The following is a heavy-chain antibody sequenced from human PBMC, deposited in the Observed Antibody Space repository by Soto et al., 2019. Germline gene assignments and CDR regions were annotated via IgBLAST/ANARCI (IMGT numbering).Heavy chain of an antibody. CDR3: VATYGDYLDY. CDR1: GYKFTTYW. D-gene: IGHD4-17*01. Sequence: PGEPLKMSWRGRGYKFTTYWIGWVRQMPGKGLEWMAIIYPDDSDSRYSPSFQGQVTISADKSISTAYLQWSSLKASDTAIYYCVATYGDYLDYWGQGTLVTVSS. J-gene: IGHJ4*02. CDR2: IYPDDSDS. V-gene: IGHV5-51*01.